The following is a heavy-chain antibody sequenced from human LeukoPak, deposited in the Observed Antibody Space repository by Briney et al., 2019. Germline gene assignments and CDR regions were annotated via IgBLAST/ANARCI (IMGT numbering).Heavy chain of an antibody. V-gene: IGHV6-1*01. CDR1: GDSVSSNSAA. J-gene: IGHJ6*03. Sequence: SQTLSLTCAISGDSVSSNSAAWNWIRQSPSRGLEWLGRTYYRSKWNNDYAVSVKSRITINPDTSKNQFSLQLNSVTPEDTAVYYCARETTMVRGAGYYYYYMDVWGKGTTVTISS. D-gene: IGHD3-10*01. CDR3: ARETTMVRGAGYYYYYMDV. CDR2: TYYRSKWNN.